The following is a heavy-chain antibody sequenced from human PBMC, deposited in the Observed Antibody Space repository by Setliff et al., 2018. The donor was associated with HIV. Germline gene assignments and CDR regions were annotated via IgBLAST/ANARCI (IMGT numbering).Heavy chain of an antibody. D-gene: IGHD5-12*01. V-gene: IGHV1-69*05. J-gene: IGHJ4*01. CDR3: ARDARWLQFPYFDY. CDR1: GYTFTTYG. CDR2: IIPIFGTA. Sequence: SVKVSCKPSGYTFTTYGLSWVRQAPGQGLEWMGGIIPIFGTANYAQKFQGRVTITTDESTSTAYMELSSLRSEDTAVYYCARDARWLQFPYFDYWGQGTLVTVSS.